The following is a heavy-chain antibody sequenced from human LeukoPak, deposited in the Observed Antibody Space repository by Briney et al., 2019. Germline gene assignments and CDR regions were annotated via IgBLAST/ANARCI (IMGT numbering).Heavy chain of an antibody. Sequence: PGGSLRLSCAASGFTFSSYGMHWVRQAPGKGLEWVAVISYDGSNKYYADSVKGRFTISRDNSKNTLYLQMNSLRAEDTAVYYCARDDYGSGSYYIDYWGQGTLVTVSS. CDR2: ISYDGSNK. CDR1: GFTFSSYG. J-gene: IGHJ4*02. D-gene: IGHD3-10*01. CDR3: ARDDYGSGSYYIDY. V-gene: IGHV3-30*03.